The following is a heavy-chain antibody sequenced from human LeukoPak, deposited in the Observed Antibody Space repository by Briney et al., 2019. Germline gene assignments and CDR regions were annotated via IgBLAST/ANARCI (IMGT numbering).Heavy chain of an antibody. V-gene: IGHV3-53*01. D-gene: IGHD2-15*01. CDR2: IYSGGST. CDR1: GFTVNSNY. CDR3: ARPALYCSGGSCLDFDY. Sequence: GGSLRLSCAASGFTVNSNYMTWVRQAPGKGLEWVSVIYSGGSTCYADSVKGRFTISRDNSKNTLYLQMNSLRAEDTAVYYCARPALYCSGGSCLDFDYWGQGTLVTVSS. J-gene: IGHJ4*02.